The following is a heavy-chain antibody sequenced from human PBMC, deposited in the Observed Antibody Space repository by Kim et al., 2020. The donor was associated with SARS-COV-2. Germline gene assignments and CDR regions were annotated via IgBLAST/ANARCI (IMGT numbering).Heavy chain of an antibody. D-gene: IGHD5-12*01. CDR3: SSGYDYSY. Sequence: SETLSLTCTVSGGSISSSSYYLGWIRQPPGKGLEWIGSIYYSGSTYYNPSLKSRVTISVDTSKNQFSLKLSSVTAADTAVYYCSSGYDYSYWGQGTLVTVSS. V-gene: IGHV4-39*01. J-gene: IGHJ4*02. CDR1: GGSISSSSYY. CDR2: IYYSGST.